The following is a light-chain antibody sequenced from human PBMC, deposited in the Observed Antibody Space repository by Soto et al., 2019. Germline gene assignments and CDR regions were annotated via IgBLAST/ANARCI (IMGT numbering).Light chain of an antibody. CDR3: QHLNNYLPST. Sequence: DIQLTQSPSFLSASVGDRVTITCRASQGISSDLAWYQKKPRKAPKLLIYAASTQQSGVPSRSSGGGSGTDFTHTISSLQPEDLAKYCRQHLNNYLPSTFGRETKLEIK. J-gene: IGKJ2*01. V-gene: IGKV1-9*01. CDR2: AAS. CDR1: QGISSD.